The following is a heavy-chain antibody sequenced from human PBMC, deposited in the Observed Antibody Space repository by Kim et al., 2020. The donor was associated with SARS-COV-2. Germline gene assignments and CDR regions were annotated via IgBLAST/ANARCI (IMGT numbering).Heavy chain of an antibody. Sequence: SGPTLVNPPQTLTLTCTFSGFSLSTSGMCVSWIRQPPGKALEWLALIDWDDDKYYSTSLKTRLTISKDTSKNQVVLTMTNMDPVDTATYYCARIRRSYDSSGYEYYFDYWGQGTLVTVSS. CDR1: GFSLSTSGMC. J-gene: IGHJ4*02. V-gene: IGHV2-70*01. CDR2: IDWDDDK. CDR3: ARIRRSYDSSGYEYYFDY. D-gene: IGHD3-22*01.